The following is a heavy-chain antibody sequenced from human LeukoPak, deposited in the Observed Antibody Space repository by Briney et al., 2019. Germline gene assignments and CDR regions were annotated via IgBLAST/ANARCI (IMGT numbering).Heavy chain of an antibody. CDR3: ATDIHMVRGVITYYYYGMDV. Sequence: GASVKVSCKVSGYTLTELSMHWVRQAPGKGLEWMGGFDPEDGETIYAQKFQGRVTMTEDTSTDTAYMELSSLRSEDTAVYYCATDIHMVRGVITYYYYGMDVWGQGTTVTVSS. CDR2: FDPEDGET. D-gene: IGHD3-10*01. V-gene: IGHV1-24*01. J-gene: IGHJ6*02. CDR1: GYTLTELS.